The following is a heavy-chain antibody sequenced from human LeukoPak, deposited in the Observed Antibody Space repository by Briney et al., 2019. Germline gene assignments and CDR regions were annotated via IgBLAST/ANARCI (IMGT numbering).Heavy chain of an antibody. J-gene: IGHJ4*02. CDR2: VIPIFGTA. CDR3: ARDALRYFDWLYY. V-gene: IGHV1-69*06. Sequence: SVKVSCKASGGTFSSYAISWVRQAPGQGLEWMGGVIPIFGTANYAQKFQGRVTITADKSTSTAYMELSSLRSEDTAVYYCARDALRYFDWLYYWGQGTLVTVSS. CDR1: GGTFSSYA. D-gene: IGHD3-9*01.